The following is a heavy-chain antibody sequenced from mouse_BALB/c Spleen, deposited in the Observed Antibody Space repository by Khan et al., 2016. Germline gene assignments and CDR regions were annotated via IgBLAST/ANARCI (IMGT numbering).Heavy chain of an antibody. CDR2: INTYTGEP. J-gene: IGHJ2*01. CDR3: AREGNDYPYYFDY. D-gene: IGHD2-4*01. CDR1: GYTFTDYG. Sequence: QIQLVQSGPELKKPGETVKISCKASGYTFTDYGMNWVKQAPGKGLKWMGWINTYTGEPTYADDFKGRFAFSLETSASTAYLQINNLKNEDTATXFCAREGNDYPYYFDYWGQGTTLTVSS. V-gene: IGHV9-3-1*01.